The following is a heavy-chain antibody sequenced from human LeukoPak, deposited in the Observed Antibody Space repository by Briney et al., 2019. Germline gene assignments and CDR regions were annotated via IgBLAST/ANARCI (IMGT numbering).Heavy chain of an antibody. J-gene: IGHJ4*02. Sequence: KPSETLSLXCAVYGGSFSGYYWSWIRQPPGKGLEWIGEINHSGSTNYNPSLKSRVTISVDTSKNQFSLKLSSVTAADTAVYYCARGLRRWLRDPFDYWGQGTLVTVSS. CDR1: GGSFSGYY. CDR3: ARGLRRWLRDPFDY. CDR2: INHSGST. V-gene: IGHV4-34*01. D-gene: IGHD5-12*01.